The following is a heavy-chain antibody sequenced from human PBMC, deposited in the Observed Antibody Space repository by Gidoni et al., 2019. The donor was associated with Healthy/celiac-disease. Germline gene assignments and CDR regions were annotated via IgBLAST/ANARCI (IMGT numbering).Heavy chain of an antibody. D-gene: IGHD3-9*01. V-gene: IGHV1-2*06. Sequence: QVQLVQSGAEVKKPGASVKVSCKASGYTFTGYYMHWVRQAPGQGLEWMGRINPNSGGTNYAQKFQGRVTMTRDTSISTAYMELSRLRSDDTAVYYCARDWNVLRYPTARGSLRFDPWGQGTLVTVSS. CDR3: ARDWNVLRYPTARGSLRFDP. CDR2: INPNSGGT. CDR1: GYTFTGYY. J-gene: IGHJ5*02.